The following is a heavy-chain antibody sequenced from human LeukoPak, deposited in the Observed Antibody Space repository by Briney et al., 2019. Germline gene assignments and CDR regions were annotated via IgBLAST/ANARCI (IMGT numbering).Heavy chain of an antibody. D-gene: IGHD3-10*01. J-gene: IGHJ3*02. Sequence: ASVKVSCKASGYTFTGYYMHWVRQAPGQGLEWMGWINPNSGGTNYAQKFQGRVTMTRDTSISTAYMELSRLRSDDTAVYYCARARPSMVRDAFDIWGQGTMVTVSS. CDR2: INPNSGGT. CDR3: ARARPSMVRDAFDI. CDR1: GYTFTGYY. V-gene: IGHV1-2*02.